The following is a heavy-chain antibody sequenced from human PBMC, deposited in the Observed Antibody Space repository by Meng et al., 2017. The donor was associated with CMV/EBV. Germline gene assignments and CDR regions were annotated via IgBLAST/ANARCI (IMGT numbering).Heavy chain of an antibody. V-gene: IGHV1-69*10. J-gene: IGHJ4*02. CDR1: GGTFSSYA. CDR3: AGRSPIFGVVTPAGPADY. CDR2: IIPILGIA. Sequence: SVKVSCKASGGTFSSYAISWVRQAPGQGLEWMGGIIPILGIANYAQKFQGRVTITADKSTSTAYMELSSLRSEDTAVYYCAGRSPIFGVVTPAGPADYWGQGTLVTVSS. D-gene: IGHD3-3*01.